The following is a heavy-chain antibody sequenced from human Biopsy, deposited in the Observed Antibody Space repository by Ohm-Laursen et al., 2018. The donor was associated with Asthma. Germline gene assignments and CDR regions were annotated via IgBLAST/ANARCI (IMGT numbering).Heavy chain of an antibody. CDR3: ARKAGSCISRTCYSLDF. D-gene: IGHD2-2*01. Sequence: SVKVSCKSLGGTFNTYVIGWVRQAPGQGLEWMGGIKSVFGTTTSPQKFQDRVTITADDPTSTVYMELSSLRSEDTAVYYCARKAGSCISRTCYSLDFWGQGTLVTVSS. J-gene: IGHJ4*02. CDR2: IKSVFGTT. V-gene: IGHV1-69*13. CDR1: GGTFNTYV.